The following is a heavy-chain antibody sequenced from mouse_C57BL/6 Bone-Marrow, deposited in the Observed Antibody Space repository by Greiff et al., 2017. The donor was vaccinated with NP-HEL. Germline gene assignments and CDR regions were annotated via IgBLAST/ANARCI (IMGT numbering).Heavy chain of an antibody. D-gene: IGHD2-4*01. CDR3: ARRGYYDYDGAFAY. CDR2: IYPGGGYT. CDR1: GYTFTNYW. V-gene: IGHV1-63*01. Sequence: VQLQQSGAELVRPGTSVKMSCKASGYTFTNYWIGWAKQRPGHGLEWIGDIYPGGGYTNYNGKFKGKATLTADKSSSTAYMQFSSLTSEDSAIYYCARRGYYDYDGAFAYWGQGTLVTVSA. J-gene: IGHJ3*01.